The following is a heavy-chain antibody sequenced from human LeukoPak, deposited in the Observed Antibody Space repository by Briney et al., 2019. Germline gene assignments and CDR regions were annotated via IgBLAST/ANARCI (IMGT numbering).Heavy chain of an antibody. CDR1: GYTFTSYY. J-gene: IGHJ5*02. CDR2: IKPSGGST. V-gene: IGHV1-46*01. CDR3: ARARRGEQYSSGWYPFLLPDNWFGP. D-gene: IGHD6-19*01. Sequence: ASVTVSCKASGYTFTSYYMHWVRQAPGQGLEWMGIIKPSGGSTSYAQKFQGRVTMTRETSTSTVYMELSSLRSEDTAVYYCARARRGEQYSSGWYPFLLPDNWFGPWGQGTLVTVSS.